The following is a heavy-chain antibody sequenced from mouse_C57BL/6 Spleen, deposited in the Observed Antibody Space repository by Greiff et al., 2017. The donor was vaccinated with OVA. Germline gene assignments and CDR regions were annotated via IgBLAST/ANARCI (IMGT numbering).Heavy chain of an antibody. Sequence: EVQGVESGGGLVKPGGSLKLSCAASGFTFSSYAMSWVRQTPEKRLVWVATISDGGSYTYYPDNVKGRFTISRDNAKNNLYLQMSHLKSEDTAMYYCARGGETGYYFDYWGQGTTLTVSS. D-gene: IGHD4-1*01. J-gene: IGHJ2*01. V-gene: IGHV5-4*01. CDR1: GFTFSSYA. CDR2: ISDGGSYT. CDR3: ARGGETGYYFDY.